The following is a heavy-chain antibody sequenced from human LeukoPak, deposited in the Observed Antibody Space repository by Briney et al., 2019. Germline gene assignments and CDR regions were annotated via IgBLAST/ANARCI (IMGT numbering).Heavy chain of an antibody. V-gene: IGHV4-59*01. J-gene: IGHJ6*02. CDR1: GGSISSYY. Sequence: SETLSLTCTVSGGSISSYYWSWIRQPPGKGLEWIGYIYYSGSTNYNPSLKGRVTISVDTSKNQFSLKLSSVTAADTAVYYCARDIRIAAAGTDYYYYGMDVWGQGTTVTVSS. CDR3: ARDIRIAAAGTDYYYYGMDV. CDR2: IYYSGST. D-gene: IGHD6-13*01.